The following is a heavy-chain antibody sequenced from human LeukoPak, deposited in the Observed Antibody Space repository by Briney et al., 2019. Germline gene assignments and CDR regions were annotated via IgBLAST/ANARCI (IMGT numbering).Heavy chain of an antibody. CDR2: INPSGGST. CDR3: ARDTGEYVSNFDS. D-gene: IGHD3-16*01. Sequence: GASVKVSCKACGYTFTSYYMHLVRQAPGQGLEWMGIINPSGGSTSYAQKFQGRVTMTRDTSTSTVYMELSSLRSDDTAVYYCARDTGEYVSNFDSWGQGTLVTVSS. J-gene: IGHJ4*02. V-gene: IGHV1-46*01. CDR1: GYTFTSYY.